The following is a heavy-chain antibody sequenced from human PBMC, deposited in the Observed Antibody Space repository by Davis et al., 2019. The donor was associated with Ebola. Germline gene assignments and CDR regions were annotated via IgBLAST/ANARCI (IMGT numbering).Heavy chain of an antibody. CDR1: GFTFSTYA. J-gene: IGHJ4*02. V-gene: IGHV3-23*01. D-gene: IGHD4-23*01. CDR3: ANLDYGDNSGFDY. Sequence: GESLKISCTTSGFTFSTYALSWVRQAPGKGLEWVASISGNGDRTFYADSVKGRFTISRDNSKNTLYLQMNSLRAEDTAVYYCANLDYGDNSGFDYWGQGTLVTVSS. CDR2: ISGNGDRT.